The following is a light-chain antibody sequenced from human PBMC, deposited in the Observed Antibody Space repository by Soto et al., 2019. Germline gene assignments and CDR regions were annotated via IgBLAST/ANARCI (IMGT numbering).Light chain of an antibody. CDR3: QQSNSFPLT. Sequence: DIQMTQSPSSVSASVGDRVTITCRASHGISSWVAWYQQKPGKAPKLLIYAASSLQSGVPSRFIASRSGTDFTVTISSLQTEEFPTYDGQQSNSFPLTVGGGTKVESK. V-gene: IGKV1-12*01. J-gene: IGKJ4*01. CDR2: AAS. CDR1: HGISSW.